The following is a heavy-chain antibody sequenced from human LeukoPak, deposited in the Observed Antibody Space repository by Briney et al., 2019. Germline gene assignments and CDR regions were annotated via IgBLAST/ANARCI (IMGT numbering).Heavy chain of an antibody. D-gene: IGHD2-2*01. CDR2: INAGNGDT. Sequence: GASVKVSCKASGYTFTSYAIHWVRQAPGQRLEWMGWINAGNGDTKYSQKFQGRVTITRDTSASIVYMELSSLISEDTALYSCVRGSTSDWPFDYWGQGTRVTVSS. CDR3: VRGSTSDWPFDY. CDR1: GYTFTSYA. J-gene: IGHJ4*02. V-gene: IGHV1-3*01.